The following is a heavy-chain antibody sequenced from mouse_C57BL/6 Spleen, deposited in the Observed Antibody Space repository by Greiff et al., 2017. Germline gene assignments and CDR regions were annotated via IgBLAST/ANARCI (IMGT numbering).Heavy chain of an antibody. CDR3: AREARGGYYFDY. Sequence: EVKLVESEGGLVQPGSSMKLSCTASGFTFSDYYMAWVRQVPEKGLEWVANINYDGSSTYYLDSLKSRFIISRDNAKNILYLQMSSLKSEDTATYYCAREARGGYYFDYWGQGTTLTVSS. V-gene: IGHV5-16*01. CDR1: GFTFSDYY. J-gene: IGHJ2*01. CDR2: INYDGSST.